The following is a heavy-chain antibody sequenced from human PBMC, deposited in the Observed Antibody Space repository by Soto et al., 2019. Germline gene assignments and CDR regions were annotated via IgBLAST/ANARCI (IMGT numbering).Heavy chain of an antibody. CDR2: ISSSSSYI. V-gene: IGHV3-21*01. CDR1: GFTFSSYS. D-gene: IGHD2-2*01. J-gene: IGHJ6*02. CDR3: ARAGYCSSTSCYWTYCYYCMDV. Sequence: GGSLRLSCAASGFTFSSYSTTWVPQAPGKGLEWVSSISSSSSYIYYADSVKGRFTISRDNAKNSLYLQMNSLRAEDTAVYYCARAGYCSSTSCYWTYCYYCMDVWGQGTTVTVSS.